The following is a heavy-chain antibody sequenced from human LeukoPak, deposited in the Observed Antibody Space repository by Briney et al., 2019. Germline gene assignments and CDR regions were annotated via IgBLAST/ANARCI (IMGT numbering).Heavy chain of an antibody. Sequence: SETLSLTCTVSGGSISSSSYYWGWIRQPPGKGLEWIGSIYYGGGAYYNPSLKSRVTMSVDTSKNQFSLKLSSVTAADTAVYYCAGKPYYYGSGTYYNALAWFDPWGQGTLVTVSS. CDR2: IYYGGGA. CDR1: GGSISSSSYY. V-gene: IGHV4-39*01. D-gene: IGHD3-10*01. CDR3: AGKPYYYGSGTYYNALAWFDP. J-gene: IGHJ5*02.